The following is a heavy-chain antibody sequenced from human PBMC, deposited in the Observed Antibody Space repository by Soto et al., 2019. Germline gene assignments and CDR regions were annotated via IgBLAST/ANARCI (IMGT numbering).Heavy chain of an antibody. J-gene: IGHJ5*02. CDR1: GFTFSNYG. V-gene: IGHV3-30*18. CDR2: ISYDGSNK. CDR3: AKGDWFDP. Sequence: HPGGSLRLSCAASGFTFSNYGMHWVRQAPGKGLEWVAVISYDGSNKYYADSVKGRFSISRDNSKNTLYLQMNSLRAEDTAVYYCAKGDWFDPWGQGTLVTVSS.